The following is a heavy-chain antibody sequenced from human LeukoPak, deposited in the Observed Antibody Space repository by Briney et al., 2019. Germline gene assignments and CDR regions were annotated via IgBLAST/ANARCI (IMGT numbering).Heavy chain of an antibody. Sequence: PWASVKVSCKASGYTFTSYAMHWVRQAPGQRLEWMGWINAGNGNTKYSQKFQGRDTITRDTSASTAYMELSSLRSEDTAVYYCARATGVAGFDPWGQGTLVTVSS. J-gene: IGHJ5*02. CDR2: INAGNGNT. CDR3: ARATGVAGFDP. D-gene: IGHD1-14*01. V-gene: IGHV1-3*01. CDR1: GYTFTSYA.